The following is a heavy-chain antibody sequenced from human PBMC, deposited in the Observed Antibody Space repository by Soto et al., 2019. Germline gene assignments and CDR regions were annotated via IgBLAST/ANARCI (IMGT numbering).Heavy chain of an antibody. CDR2: ISGSGGST. CDR3: ATETGDGDAFDI. D-gene: IGHD7-27*01. V-gene: IGHV3-23*01. J-gene: IGHJ3*02. Sequence: EVQLLESGGGLVQPGGSLRLSCAASGFTFSNYAMSWVRQAPGKGLEWVSGISGSGGSTYYADSVKGRFTISRDKSKNTLYVQMTSLRDEDTAVYHCATETGDGDAFDIWGQGTKVTVSS. CDR1: GFTFSNYA.